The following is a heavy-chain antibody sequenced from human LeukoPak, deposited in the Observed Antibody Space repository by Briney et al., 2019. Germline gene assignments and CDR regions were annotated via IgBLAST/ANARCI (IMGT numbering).Heavy chain of an antibody. V-gene: IGHV4-30-4*01. CDR3: ATLWSLVDAFDI. CDR1: GGSISSGDYY. Sequence: SQTLSLTCTVSGGSISSGDYYWSWIRQPPGKGLEWIGYIYYSGSTYYNPSLKSRVIISVDTSKNQFSLKLSSVTAADTAVYYCATLWSLVDAFDIWGQGTMVTVSS. J-gene: IGHJ3*02. D-gene: IGHD2-21*01. CDR2: IYYSGST.